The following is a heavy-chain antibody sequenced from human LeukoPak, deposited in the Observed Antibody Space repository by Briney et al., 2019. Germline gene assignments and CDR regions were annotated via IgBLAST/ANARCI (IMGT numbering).Heavy chain of an antibody. D-gene: IGHD2-15*01. CDR1: GGSISSHY. Sequence: SETLSLTCTVSGGSISSHYWSWIRQPPGKGLEWIGYIYYSGSTNYNPSLKCRVTISVDTSKNQFSLKLSSVTAADTAVYYCARGLGCSGGSCYSTYYYYGMDVWGQGTTVTVSS. CDR2: IYYSGST. J-gene: IGHJ6*02. CDR3: ARGLGCSGGSCYSTYYYYGMDV. V-gene: IGHV4-59*11.